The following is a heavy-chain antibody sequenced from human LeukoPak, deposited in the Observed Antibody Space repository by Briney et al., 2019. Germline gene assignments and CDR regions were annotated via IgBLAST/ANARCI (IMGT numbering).Heavy chain of an antibody. J-gene: IGHJ6*03. D-gene: IGHD5-18*01. V-gene: IGHV3-21*01. CDR1: GFTFSSYS. Sequence: GGSLRLSCAASGFTFSSYSMNWVRQAPGKGLEWVSSISSSSSYIYYADSVKGRFTISRDNAKNSLYLQMNSLRAEDTAVYYCARVGFATAMVTDFYYYYYMDVWGKGTTVTISS. CDR2: ISSSSSYI. CDR3: ARVGFATAMVTDFYYYYYMDV.